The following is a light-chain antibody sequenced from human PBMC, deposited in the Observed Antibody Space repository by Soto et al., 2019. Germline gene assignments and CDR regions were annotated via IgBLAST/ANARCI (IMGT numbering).Light chain of an antibody. V-gene: IGKV3-20*01. Sequence: IVLTQSPGTLSLSPGARATLSCRASQSVTRSYLAWFQQQPGQAPRLLIYDASRRATGIPDRFSGSGSETDFTLTISRLEPEDFAVYYCHQYGSSPRTFGQGTKVDIK. CDR1: QSVTRSY. CDR3: HQYGSSPRT. J-gene: IGKJ2*01. CDR2: DAS.